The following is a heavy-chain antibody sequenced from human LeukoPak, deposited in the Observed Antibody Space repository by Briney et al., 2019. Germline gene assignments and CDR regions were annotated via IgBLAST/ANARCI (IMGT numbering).Heavy chain of an antibody. Sequence: SVKVSCKASGGTFSSYAISWVRQAPGQGLEWMGRIIPILGIANYAQKFQGGVTITANKSTSTAYMELSSLRSEDTAVYYCARDPFPLDYGSSGGYWGQGTLVTVSS. D-gene: IGHD3-10*01. CDR1: GGTFSSYA. CDR2: IIPILGIA. J-gene: IGHJ4*02. V-gene: IGHV1-69*04. CDR3: ARDPFPLDYGSSGGY.